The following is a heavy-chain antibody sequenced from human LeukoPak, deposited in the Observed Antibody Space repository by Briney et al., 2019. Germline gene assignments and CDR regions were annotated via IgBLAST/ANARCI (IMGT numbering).Heavy chain of an antibody. V-gene: IGHV3-23*01. D-gene: IGHD1-26*01. J-gene: IGHJ4*02. CDR3: AKDRFRQSGSFFDY. Sequence: GGSLRLSCAASGFTFSTYGMSWVRQAPGKGLERVSGISDSGVTTYYAASVKGRFTISRDNSKNTLYLQMNSLGAEDTAVNYCAKDRFRQSGSFFDYWGQGTLVTVSS. CDR1: GFTFSTYG. CDR2: ISDSGVTT.